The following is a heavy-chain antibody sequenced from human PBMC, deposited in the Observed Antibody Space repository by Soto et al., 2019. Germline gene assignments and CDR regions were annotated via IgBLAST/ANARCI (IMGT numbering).Heavy chain of an antibody. CDR1: GYTFTIYG. CDR2: ISGYNGNT. V-gene: IGHV1-18*04. Sequence: QVQLVQSGAEVKKPGASVKVSCKASGYTFTIYGISWVRQAPGQGLEWMGWISGYNGNTDYAQNLQDRVTLTTDASTSSVYMELRSLRSDDTAVYYCARVDYYDSSGHYGYWGQGTLITVSS. D-gene: IGHD3-22*01. CDR3: ARVDYYDSSGHYGY. J-gene: IGHJ4*02.